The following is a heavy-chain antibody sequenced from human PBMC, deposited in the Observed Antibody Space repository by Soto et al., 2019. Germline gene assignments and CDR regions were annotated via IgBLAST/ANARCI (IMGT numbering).Heavy chain of an antibody. CDR2: TWYDXSNQ. D-gene: IGHD2-8*01. CDR3: ARDRVYYFDY. J-gene: IGHJ4*02. V-gene: IGHV3-33*01. Sequence: XXSLRLSCAASRFTLSNYGMHWVRQAPGKGLEWVEXTWYDXSNQYYEDYVXXRFTIYRXXFKNKLHLKMNSLRAEDTAVYYCARDRVYYFDYWGQGNLVTVSS. CDR1: RFTLSNYG.